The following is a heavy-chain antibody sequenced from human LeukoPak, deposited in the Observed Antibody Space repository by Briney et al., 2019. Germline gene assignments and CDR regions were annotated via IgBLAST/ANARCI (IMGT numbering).Heavy chain of an antibody. CDR1: GYTFTSYG. J-gene: IGHJ4*02. D-gene: IGHD3-22*01. CDR2: ISAYNGNT. V-gene: IGHV1-18*01. CDR3: ARYYDSSGYYYYAY. Sequence: GASVKVSCKASGYTFTSYGISWVRQAPGQGLEWMGWISAYNGNTNYAQKLQGRVTMTTDTSTSTAYMELRSLRSDDTAVYYCARYYDSSGYYYYAYWGQGTLVTVSS.